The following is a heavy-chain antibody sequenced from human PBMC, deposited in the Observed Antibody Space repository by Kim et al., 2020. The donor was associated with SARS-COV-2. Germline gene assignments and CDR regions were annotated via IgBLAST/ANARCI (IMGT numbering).Heavy chain of an antibody. J-gene: IGHJ6*02. V-gene: IGHV3-33*06. D-gene: IGHD3-3*01. Sequence: ESMKGRFTISRDNSKNLVYLQMTSLRVEDTAVYYCAKDVLSVHYYYGMDVWGQGTTVAV. CDR3: AKDVLSVHYYYGMDV.